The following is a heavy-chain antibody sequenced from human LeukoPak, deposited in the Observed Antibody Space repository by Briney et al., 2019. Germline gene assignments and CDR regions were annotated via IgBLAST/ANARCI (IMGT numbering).Heavy chain of an antibody. J-gene: IGHJ4*02. V-gene: IGHV1-2*02. CDR1: GYTFTGYY. D-gene: IGHD2-2*02. CDR3: ARGYRCSSTGCYIFGY. CDR2: INPNSGGT. Sequence: WASVKVSCKASGYTFTGYYMHWVRQAPGQGLEWMGWINPNSGGTNYAQKFQGRVTMTRDTSISTAYMELSRLRSDDTAVYYCARGYRCSSTGCYIFGYWGQGTLVTVSS.